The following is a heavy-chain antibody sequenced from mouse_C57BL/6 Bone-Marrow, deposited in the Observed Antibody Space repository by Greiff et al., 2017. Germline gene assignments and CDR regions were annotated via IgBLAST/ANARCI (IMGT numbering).Heavy chain of an antibody. Sequence: EVKLQQSGPELVKPGASVKISCKASGYTFTDYYMNWVKQSHGKSLEWIGDINPNNGGTSYNQKFKGKATLTVDKSSSTAYMELRSLTSEDAAVYYCARPGYYDAMDYWGQGTSVTVSS. D-gene: IGHD2-2*01. J-gene: IGHJ4*01. CDR2: INPNNGGT. CDR1: GYTFTDYY. CDR3: ARPGYYDAMDY. V-gene: IGHV1-26*01.